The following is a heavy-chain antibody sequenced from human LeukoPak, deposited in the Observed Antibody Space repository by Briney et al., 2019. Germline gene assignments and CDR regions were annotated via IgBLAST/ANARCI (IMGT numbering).Heavy chain of an antibody. CDR3: ACHSSSWYQGWFDP. D-gene: IGHD6-13*01. J-gene: IGHJ5*02. V-gene: IGHV4-59*01. Sequence: PSETLSLTCTVSGGSISSYYWSWIRQPPGKGLEWIGYIYYSGSTNYNPSLKSRATISVDTSKNQFSLKLSSVTAADTAVYYCACHSSSWYQGWFDPWGQGTLVTVSS. CDR1: GGSISSYY. CDR2: IYYSGST.